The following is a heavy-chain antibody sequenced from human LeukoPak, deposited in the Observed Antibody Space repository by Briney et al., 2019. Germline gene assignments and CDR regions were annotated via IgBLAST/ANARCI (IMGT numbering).Heavy chain of an antibody. CDR3: AKDQSEYSGTYYGRWFDP. V-gene: IGHV3-23*01. Sequence: GGSLRLSCAASGFTFSSYAMSWVRQAPGKGLEWVSIISGGGGSTYYADSVKGRFTISRDNSKNTLYLQMNGLRAEDTAIYYCAKDQSEYSGTYYGRWFDPWGQGTLVTVSS. J-gene: IGHJ5*02. CDR2: ISGGGGST. CDR1: GFTFSSYA. D-gene: IGHD1-26*01.